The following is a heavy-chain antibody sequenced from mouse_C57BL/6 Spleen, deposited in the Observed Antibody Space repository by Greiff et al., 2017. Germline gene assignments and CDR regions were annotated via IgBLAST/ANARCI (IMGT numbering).Heavy chain of an antibody. CDR1: GYTFTSYW. Sequence: VKLQQPGTELVQPGASVKLSCKASGYTFTSYWMHWVKQRPGPGLEWIGNINPSNGGTNYNEKFKSKATLTVDKSSSPAYMQLSSLTSEDSAVYYCAREPYDGYSGWFAYWGQGTLVTVSA. CDR3: AREPYDGYSGWFAY. V-gene: IGHV1-53*01. CDR2: INPSNGGT. J-gene: IGHJ3*01. D-gene: IGHD2-3*01.